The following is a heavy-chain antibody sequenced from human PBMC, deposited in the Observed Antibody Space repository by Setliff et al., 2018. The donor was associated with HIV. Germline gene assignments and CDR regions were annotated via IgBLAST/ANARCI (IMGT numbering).Heavy chain of an antibody. J-gene: IGHJ6*02. CDR3: ARDGRAVTSLMVVVSLKSGMDV. V-gene: IGHV1-2*06. CDR1: GYTFTAYY. CDR2: INPNSGGT. Sequence: ASVKVSCKASGYTFTAYYMHWVRQAPGQGLEWMGRINPNSGGTNYAQKFQGRVTMTRDTSTSTFHMELSSLTSEDRAIYYCARDGRAVTSLMVVVSLKSGMDVWGQGTTVTVSS. D-gene: IGHD3-22*01.